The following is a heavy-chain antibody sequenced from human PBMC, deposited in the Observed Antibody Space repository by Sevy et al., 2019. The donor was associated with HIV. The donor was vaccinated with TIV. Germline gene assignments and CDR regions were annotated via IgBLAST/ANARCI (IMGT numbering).Heavy chain of an antibody. CDR1: GYSFTSYW. D-gene: IGHD2-15*01. Sequence: GESLKISCKGSGYSFTSYWNGWVRQMPGKGLEWMGIIYPGDSDTRYSPSFQGQVTISADKSISTAYLQWSSLKASDTAMYYCALGYCSGGSCFGDAFDIWGQGTMVTVSS. V-gene: IGHV5-51*01. J-gene: IGHJ3*02. CDR3: ALGYCSGGSCFGDAFDI. CDR2: IYPGDSDT.